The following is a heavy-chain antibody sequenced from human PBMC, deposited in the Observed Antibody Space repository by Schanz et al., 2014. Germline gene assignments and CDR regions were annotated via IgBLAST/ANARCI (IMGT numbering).Heavy chain of an antibody. CDR3: ARPLGPNYYYYGLDV. V-gene: IGHV3-66*04. CDR1: GFTVSSNY. J-gene: IGHJ6*02. CDR2: IYGGGIT. Sequence: EVQLVESGGGLVQPGGSLRLSCAASGFTVSSNYMSWVRQAPGKGLEWVSVIYGGGITYYADSVKGRFTISRDSSRNTLYLQMNSLRAEDTAVYYCARPLGPNYYYYGLDVWGQGTTVTVSS.